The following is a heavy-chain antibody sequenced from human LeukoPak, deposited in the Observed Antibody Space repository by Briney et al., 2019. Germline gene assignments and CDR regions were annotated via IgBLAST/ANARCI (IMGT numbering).Heavy chain of an antibody. V-gene: IGHV3-30*04. J-gene: IGHJ5*02. Sequence: GRSLRLSCAASGFTFSSYAMHWVRQAPGKGLEWGAVISYDGSNKYYADSVKGRFTISRDNSKNALYLQMNSLRAEDTAVYYCARATVVTPLWFDPWGQGTLVTVSS. CDR2: ISYDGSNK. D-gene: IGHD4-23*01. CDR3: ARATVVTPLWFDP. CDR1: GFTFSSYA.